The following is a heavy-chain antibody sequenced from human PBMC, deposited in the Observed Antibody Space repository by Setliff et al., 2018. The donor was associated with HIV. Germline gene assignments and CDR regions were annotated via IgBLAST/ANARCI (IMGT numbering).Heavy chain of an antibody. CDR3: ARQIFWRDYYFDY. CDR2: ISAYDGNT. J-gene: IGHJ4*02. CDR1: GYTFTNYG. V-gene: IGHV1-18*01. Sequence: ASVKVSCKISGYTFTNYGISWVRQAPGQRLEWMGWISAYDGNTNYAQKFQGRVTTTIDRFTSTAYMELRSLRSDDTAVYYCARQIFWRDYYFDYWGQGTLVTVSS. D-gene: IGHD3-3*01.